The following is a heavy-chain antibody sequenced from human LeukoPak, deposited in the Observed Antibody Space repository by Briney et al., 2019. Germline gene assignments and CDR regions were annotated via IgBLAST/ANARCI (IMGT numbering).Heavy chain of an antibody. D-gene: IGHD3-10*01. CDR1: GGSTSSYY. V-gene: IGHV4-59*08. CDR2: IYYSGST. J-gene: IGHJ6*02. Sequence: PPETLSLTCTVSGGSTSSYYWSWIRQPPGKGLEWIGYIYYSGSTNYNPSLKSRVTISVDTSKNQFSLKLSSVTAADTAVYYCARHMVRGVIDGMDVWGQGTTVTVSS. CDR3: ARHMVRGVIDGMDV.